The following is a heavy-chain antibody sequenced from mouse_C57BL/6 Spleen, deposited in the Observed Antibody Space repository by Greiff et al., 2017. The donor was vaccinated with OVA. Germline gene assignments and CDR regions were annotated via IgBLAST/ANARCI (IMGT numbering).Heavy chain of an antibody. CDR1: GYTFTSYW. CDR2: IDPSDSYT. J-gene: IGHJ2*01. CDR3: ARENRIYYGNYDDY. D-gene: IGHD2-1*01. V-gene: IGHV1-59*01. Sequence: VQLQQPGAELVRPGTSVKLSCKASGYTFTSYWMHWVKQRPGQGLEWIGVIDPSDSYTNYNQKFKGKATLTVDTSSSTAYMQLSSLTSEDSAVYYCARENRIYYGNYDDYWGQGTTLTVSS.